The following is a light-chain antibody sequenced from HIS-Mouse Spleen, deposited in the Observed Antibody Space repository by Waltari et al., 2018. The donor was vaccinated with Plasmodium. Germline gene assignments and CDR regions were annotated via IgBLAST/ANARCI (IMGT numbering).Light chain of an antibody. Sequence: DIQMTQSPSSLSASAGDRVTITCRASQSISSYLNWYQQKPGKAPKLLIYAASSLQSGVPSRFSGSGSGTDFTLTISSLQPEDFAVYYCQQRSNWPLTFGGGTKVEIK. CDR2: AAS. CDR1: QSISSY. CDR3: QQRSNWPLT. V-gene: IGKV1-39*01. J-gene: IGKJ4*01.